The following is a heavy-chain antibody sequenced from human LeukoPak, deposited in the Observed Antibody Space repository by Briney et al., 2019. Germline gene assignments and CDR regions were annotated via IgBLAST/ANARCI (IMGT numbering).Heavy chain of an antibody. CDR2: IIPIFGTA. Sequence: SVKVSCKASGGTFSSYAISWVRQAPGQGLEWMGGIIPIFGTANYAQKFQGRVTITADKSTSTAYMELSSLRSEDTAVYYCARLYSEMATIGTAFDYYYYMDVWGKGTTVTVSS. CDR1: GGTFSSYA. J-gene: IGHJ6*03. CDR3: ARLYSEMATIGTAFDYYYYMDV. V-gene: IGHV1-69*06. D-gene: IGHD5-24*01.